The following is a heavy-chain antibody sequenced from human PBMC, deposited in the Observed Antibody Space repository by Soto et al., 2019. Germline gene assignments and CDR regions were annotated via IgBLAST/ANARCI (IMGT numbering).Heavy chain of an antibody. J-gene: IGHJ4*02. D-gene: IGHD1-26*01. Sequence: PSETLSLTCTVSGGSISSGGYYWSWIRQHPGKGLEWIGYIYFSGSTYYNPSLKSRVTISVDTSKNQFSLKLSSVTAADTAVYYCARTLILTRIVGVLDYWGQGTLVTVSS. CDR1: GGSISSGGYY. V-gene: IGHV4-31*03. CDR2: IYFSGST. CDR3: ARTLILTRIVGVLDY.